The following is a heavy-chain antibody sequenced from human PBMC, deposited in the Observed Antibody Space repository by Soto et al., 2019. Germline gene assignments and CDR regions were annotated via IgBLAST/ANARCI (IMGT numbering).Heavy chain of an antibody. CDR1: GFTFSSYS. CDR3: ARGTYYDILTGYYPGASDI. J-gene: IGHJ3*02. CDR2: ISSSSSYI. D-gene: IGHD3-9*01. Sequence: PGGSLRLSCAASGFTFSSYSMNWVRQAPGKGLEWVSSISSSSSYIYYADSVKGRFTISRDNAKNSLYLQMNSLRAEDTAVYYCARGTYYDILTGYYPGASDIWGQGTMVTVSS. V-gene: IGHV3-21*01.